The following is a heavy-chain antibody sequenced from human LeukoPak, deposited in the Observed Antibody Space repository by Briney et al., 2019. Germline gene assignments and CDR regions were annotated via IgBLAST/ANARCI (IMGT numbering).Heavy chain of an antibody. V-gene: IGHV4-59*01. CDR1: GGSISSYY. D-gene: IGHD2-15*01. CDR3: ARGTYCSGGSCYGIYYMDV. Sequence: QSSETLSLTCTVSGGSISSYYWSWIRQPPGKGLEWIGYIYYSGSTNYNPSLKSRVTISVDTSKNQFSLKLSSVIAADTAVYYCARGTYCSGGSCYGIYYMDVWGKGTTVTVSS. CDR2: IYYSGST. J-gene: IGHJ6*03.